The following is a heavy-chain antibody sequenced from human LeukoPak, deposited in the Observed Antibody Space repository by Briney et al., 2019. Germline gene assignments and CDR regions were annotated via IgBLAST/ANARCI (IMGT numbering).Heavy chain of an antibody. CDR2: INHSGSI. D-gene: IGHD6-19*01. CDR1: GFTFSSYS. CDR3: ARLFPGLVLGWFDP. V-gene: IGHV4-34*01. Sequence: GSLRLSCAASGFTFSSYSMNWVRQPPGKGLEWIGEINHSGSINYNPSLKSRVTISVDTSKNQFSLKLSSVTAADTAVYYCARLFPGLVLGWFDPWGQGTLVTVSS. J-gene: IGHJ5*02.